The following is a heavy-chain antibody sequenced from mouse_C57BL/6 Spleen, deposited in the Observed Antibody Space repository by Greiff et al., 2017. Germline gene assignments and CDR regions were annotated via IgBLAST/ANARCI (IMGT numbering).Heavy chain of an antibody. CDR3: ALRSY. CDR2: INPNNGGS. CDR1: GYTFTDYY. V-gene: IGHV1-26*01. J-gene: IGHJ4*01. D-gene: IGHD1-1*01. Sequence: VQLQQSGPELVKPGASVKISCKASGYTFTDYYMNWVKQSHGKSLEWIGDINPNNGGSSYNQKFKGKDTLTVDKSSSTAYMELRSLTSEDAAVYYCALRSYWGQGTSVTVSS.